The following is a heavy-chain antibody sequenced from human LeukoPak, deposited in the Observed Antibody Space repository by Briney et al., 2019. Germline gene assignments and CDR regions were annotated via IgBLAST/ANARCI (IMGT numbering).Heavy chain of an antibody. CDR3: ARETYDILTGYYIPGWFDP. J-gene: IGHJ5*02. D-gene: IGHD3-9*01. Sequence: SETLSLTCTVSGGSISSYYWSWIRQPPGKGLEWIGYIYYSGSTNYNPSLKSRVTISVDTSKNQFSPKLSSVTAADTAVYYCARETYDILTGYYIPGWFDPWGQGTLVTVSS. CDR2: IYYSGST. V-gene: IGHV4-59*01. CDR1: GGSISSYY.